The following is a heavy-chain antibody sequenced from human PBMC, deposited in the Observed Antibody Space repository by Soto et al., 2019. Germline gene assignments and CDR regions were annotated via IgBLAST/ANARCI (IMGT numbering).Heavy chain of an antibody. V-gene: IGHV4-34*01. CDR2: INHRGSS. J-gene: IGHJ4*02. CDR1: GGSFSPNY. D-gene: IGHD6-6*01. CDR3: ARTSRFAY. Sequence: SETQSLTCTASGGSFSPNYWAWIRQPPGKGLEWIGEINHRGSSKHNPSLVSRVTMSVDTSKNQFSLKLSSVTAADTAVYYCARTSRFAYWGPGTLVTVSS.